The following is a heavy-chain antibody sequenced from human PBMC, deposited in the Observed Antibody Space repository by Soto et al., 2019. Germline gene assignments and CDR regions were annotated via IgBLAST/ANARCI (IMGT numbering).Heavy chain of an antibody. CDR2: ISAHNDNT. Sequence: QVNLVQSGAEVKKPGASVKVSCKCSGYTFTSYGITWVRQAPGQGLEWMGWISAHNDNTDYAQKLQGRVTVTRDTSTSTAYMELRSLRSDDPAVYYCARGRYGDYWGQGALVTVSS. V-gene: IGHV1-18*01. D-gene: IGHD1-1*01. CDR1: GYTFTSYG. CDR3: ARGRYGDY. J-gene: IGHJ4*02.